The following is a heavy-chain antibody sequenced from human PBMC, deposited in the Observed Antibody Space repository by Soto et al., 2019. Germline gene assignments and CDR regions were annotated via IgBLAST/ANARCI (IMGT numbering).Heavy chain of an antibody. CDR3: ARHKQSYQLQGLLFDP. V-gene: IGHV4-59*08. CDR2: IYYSGST. J-gene: IGHJ5*02. Sequence: SETLSLTCTVSGGSISSYYWSWIRQPPGKGLEWIGYIYYSGSTNYNPSLKSRVTISVDTSKNQFSLKLSSVTAADTAVYYCARHKQSYQLQGLLFDPWGQGTLVTVSS. CDR1: GGSISSYY. D-gene: IGHD2-2*01.